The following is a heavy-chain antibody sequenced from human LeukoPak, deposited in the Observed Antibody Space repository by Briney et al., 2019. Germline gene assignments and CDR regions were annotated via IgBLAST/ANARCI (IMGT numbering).Heavy chain of an antibody. CDR2: ISGGGGST. CDR1: GFTFSSYA. D-gene: IGHD3-3*01. J-gene: IGHJ6*02. V-gene: IGHV3-23*01. Sequence: GGSLRLSCAASGFTFSSYAMSWVRQAPGKGLDWVSAISGGGGSTYYADSVKGRFTISRDNSKKTLYLQMRRLRAADTAVYYCAKDREAYYDFWSGYHPALDVWGQGTTVTVSS. CDR3: AKDREAYYDFWSGYHPALDV.